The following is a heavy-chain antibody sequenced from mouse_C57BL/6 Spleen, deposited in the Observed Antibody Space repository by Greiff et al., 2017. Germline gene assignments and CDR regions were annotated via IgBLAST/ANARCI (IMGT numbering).Heavy chain of an antibody. CDR3: ARVYSNYDYFDY. J-gene: IGHJ2*01. CDR1: GFSLTSYG. CDR2: IWRGGST. V-gene: IGHV2-5*01. D-gene: IGHD2-5*01. Sequence: VQVVESGPGLVQPSQSLSITCTVSGFSLTSYGVHWVRQSPGKGLEWLGVIWRGGSTDYNAAFMSRLSITKDNSKSQVFFKMNSLQADDSAIYYCARVYSNYDYFDYWGQGTTLTVSS.